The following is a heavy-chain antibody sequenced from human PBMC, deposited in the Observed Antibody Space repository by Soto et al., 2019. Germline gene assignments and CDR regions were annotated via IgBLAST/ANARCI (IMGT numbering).Heavy chain of an antibody. J-gene: IGHJ6*02. CDR1: GYSFTSYW. D-gene: IGHD1-26*01. V-gene: IGHV5-51*01. CDR2: IYPGDSDT. CDR3: AREPYSGSYYYGMDV. Sequence: GESLKISCKGSGYSFTSYWIGWVRQMPGKGLEWMGVIYPGDSDTRYSPSFQGQVTISADKSISTAYLQWSSLKASDTAMYYCAREPYSGSYYYGMDVWGQGNTGTVSS.